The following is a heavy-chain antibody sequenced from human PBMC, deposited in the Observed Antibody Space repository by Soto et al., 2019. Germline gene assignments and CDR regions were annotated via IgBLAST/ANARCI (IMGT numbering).Heavy chain of an antibody. Sequence: PSETLSLTCTVSGGSISSGGYYWSWIRQHPGKGLEWIGYIYYSGSTYYNSSLKSRVTISVDTSKNQFSLKLSSVTAADTAVYYCARVWSAVYYYYGMDVWGQGTTVTVS. CDR2: IYYSGST. D-gene: IGHD2-15*01. CDR1: GGSISSGGYY. CDR3: ARVWSAVYYYYGMDV. V-gene: IGHV4-31*03. J-gene: IGHJ6*02.